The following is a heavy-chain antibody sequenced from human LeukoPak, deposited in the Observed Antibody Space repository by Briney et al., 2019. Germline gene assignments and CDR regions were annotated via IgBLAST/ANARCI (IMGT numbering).Heavy chain of an antibody. J-gene: IGHJ5*02. CDR3: ARDHSSSWYLENWFDP. CDR2: IYYSGST. Sequence: PSETLSLTCTVSGGSISSYYWSWIRQPPGKGLEWIWYIYYSGSTNYNPSLKSRVTISVDTSKNQFSLKLSSVTAADTAVYYCARDHSSSWYLENWFDPWGQGTLVTVSS. V-gene: IGHV4-59*01. CDR1: GGSISSYY. D-gene: IGHD6-13*01.